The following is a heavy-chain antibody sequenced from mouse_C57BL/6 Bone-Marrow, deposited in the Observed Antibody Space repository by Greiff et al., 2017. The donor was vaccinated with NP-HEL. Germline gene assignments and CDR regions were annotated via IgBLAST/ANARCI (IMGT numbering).Heavy chain of an antibody. CDR2: ISYDGSN. J-gene: IGHJ1*03. D-gene: IGHD1-1*01. V-gene: IGHV3-6*01. CDR1: GYSITSGYY. CDR3: ASATTVVAHWYFDV. Sequence: EVKLMESGPGLVKPSQSLSLTCSVTGYSITSGYYWNWIRQFPGNKLEWMGYISYDGSNNYNPSLKNRISITRDTSKNQFFLKLNSVTTENTATYYCASATTVVAHWYFDVWGTGTTGTVSS.